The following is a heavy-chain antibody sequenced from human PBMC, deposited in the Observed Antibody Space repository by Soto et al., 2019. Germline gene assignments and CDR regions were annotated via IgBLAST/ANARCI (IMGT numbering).Heavy chain of an antibody. CDR3: ARNASGRGWFDY. J-gene: IGHJ5*01. Sequence: SETLSLTCTVSGGSVKSPSHYWSWIRQPPGKGLEWIGNIYYIGTTDYNPSLENRVTIVVDTTENHFSLKLSSVTVADTAVYYCARNASGRGWFDYWGQGTLVTVSS. D-gene: IGHD3-10*01. V-gene: IGHV4-61*03. CDR1: GGSVKSPSHY. CDR2: IYYIGTT.